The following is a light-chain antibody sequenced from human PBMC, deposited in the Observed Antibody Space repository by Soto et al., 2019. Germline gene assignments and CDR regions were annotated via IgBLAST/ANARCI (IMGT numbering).Light chain of an antibody. V-gene: IGLV1-40*01. CDR2: GST. Sequence: QSVLTQPPSVSGAPGQRVTISCTGSSSNLGANYHVHWYQQLPGRAPKLLIYGSTNRPSGVPDRISGSKSGTSASLAITGLQAEDEADYYCQSYDNNLSGRVFGGGTKLTVL. CDR1: SSNLGANYH. CDR3: QSYDNNLSGRV. J-gene: IGLJ3*02.